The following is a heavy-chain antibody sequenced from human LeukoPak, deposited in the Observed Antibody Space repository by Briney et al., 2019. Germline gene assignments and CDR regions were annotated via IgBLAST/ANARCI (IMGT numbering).Heavy chain of an antibody. CDR1: GGSINSYY. CDR3: ARSGSSERPINWFDP. J-gene: IGHJ5*02. CDR2: IYNSGST. Sequence: SETLSLTCTVSGGSINSYYWNWIRQPPGKGLEWIGYIYNSGSTNYNPSLKSRVTISVDTSKNQFSLKLRSVTAADTAVYYCARSGSSERPINWFDPWGQGTLVTVSS. V-gene: IGHV4-59*01. D-gene: IGHD2-15*01.